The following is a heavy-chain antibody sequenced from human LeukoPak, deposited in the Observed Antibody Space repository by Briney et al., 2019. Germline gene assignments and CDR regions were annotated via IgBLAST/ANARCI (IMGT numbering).Heavy chain of an antibody. V-gene: IGHV3-33*01. CDR1: GFTFSSYG. CDR2: IWYDGSNK. J-gene: IGHJ4*02. D-gene: IGHD3-3*01. Sequence: PGGSLRLSCAASGFTFSSYGMHWVRQAPGKGLEWVAVIWYDGSNKYYADSVKGRFTISRDNSKNTLYLQMNSLRAEDTAVYYCARDLSTTFGVVSPGGDYWGQGTLVTVSS. CDR3: ARDLSTTFGVVSPGGDY.